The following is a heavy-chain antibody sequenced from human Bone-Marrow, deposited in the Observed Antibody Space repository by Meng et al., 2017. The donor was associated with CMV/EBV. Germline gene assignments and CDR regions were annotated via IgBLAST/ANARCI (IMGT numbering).Heavy chain of an antibody. CDR2: IYYSGST. CDR3: ARASGYCSSTSCYAFDI. V-gene: IGHV4-59*01. D-gene: IGHD2-2*01. CDR1: GGSISSYY. Sequence: SETLSLTCTVSGGSISSYYWSWIRQPPGKGLEWIGYIYYSGSTNYNPSLKSRVTTSVDTSKNQFSLKLSSVTAADTAVYYCARASGYCSSTSCYAFDIWGQGTMVTVSS. J-gene: IGHJ3*02.